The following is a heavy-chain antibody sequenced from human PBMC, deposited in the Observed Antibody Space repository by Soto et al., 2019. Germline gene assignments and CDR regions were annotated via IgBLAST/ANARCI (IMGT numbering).Heavy chain of an antibody. CDR1: GFTFSSYA. CDR2: ISGSGGST. D-gene: IGHD5-12*01. CDR3: AKRLDSGYGGAFDI. Sequence: GESLKISCAASGFTFSSYAMSWVRQAPGKGLEWVSAISGSGGSTYYADSVKGRFTISRDNSKNTLYLQMNSLRAEDTAVYYCAKRLDSGYGGAFDIWGQGTMVTVSS. V-gene: IGHV3-23*01. J-gene: IGHJ3*02.